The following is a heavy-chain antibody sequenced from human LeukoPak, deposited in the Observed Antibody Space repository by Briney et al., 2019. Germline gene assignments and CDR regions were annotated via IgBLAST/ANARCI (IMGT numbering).Heavy chain of an antibody. CDR2: IYYSGST. CDR1: GRSLSSSSYH. J-gene: IGHJ5*02. D-gene: IGHD3-10*01. V-gene: IGHV4-39*01. Sequence: SDPLSLTCTLSGRSLSSSSYHWRWVPQPPGEGVEGFGRIYYSGSTPYNPSLKSRVTISVDTSKDQFSLKLSSVNAADTAVYYCARGKNYYGSGSYYSAKPRPLNWFDPWGRGTLVTVS. CDR3: ARGKNYYGSGSYYSAKPRPLNWFDP.